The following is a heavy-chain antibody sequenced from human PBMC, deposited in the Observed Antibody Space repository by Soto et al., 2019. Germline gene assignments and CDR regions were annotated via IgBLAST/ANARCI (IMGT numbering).Heavy chain of an antibody. CDR3: AKGWLTMMVVTATFYFDH. D-gene: IGHD2-21*02. V-gene: IGHV3-23*01. J-gene: IGHJ4*02. CDR2: ISGNGRST. CDR1: GFTFNSYA. Sequence: EVQLLESGGGLGQPGGSLRLSCAASGFTFNSYAMTWVRQAPGKGLEWVSTISGNGRSTYYADSVRGRLTVSRDNSKNTLYLDVTSLRAEDAAVYFCAKGWLTMMVVTATFYFDHWGPGTLVTVSS.